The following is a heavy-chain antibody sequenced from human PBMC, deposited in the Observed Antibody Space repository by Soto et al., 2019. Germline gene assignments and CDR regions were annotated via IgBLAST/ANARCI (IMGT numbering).Heavy chain of an antibody. D-gene: IGHD6-19*01. J-gene: IGHJ3*02. CDR1: GYSFTSYW. CDR2: IDPSDSYT. V-gene: IGHV5-10-1*01. CDR3: ARRADSSGWLDAFAI. Sequence: GESLKISCKGSGYSFTSYWISWVRQMPGKGLEWMGRIDPSDSYTNYSPSFQGHVTISADKSISTAYLQWSSLKASDTAMYYCARRADSSGWLDAFAIWGQGTMVTVSS.